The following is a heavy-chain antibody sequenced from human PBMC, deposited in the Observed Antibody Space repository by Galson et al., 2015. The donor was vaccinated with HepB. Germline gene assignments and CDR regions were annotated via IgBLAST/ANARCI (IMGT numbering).Heavy chain of an antibody. CDR3: ARVVVISGTALLDAFDI. Sequence: SVKVSCKASGYTFTSYYMHWVRQAPGQGLEWMGIINPSGGSTSYAQKFQGRVTMTRDTSTSTVYMELSSLRSEDTAVYYCARVVVISGTALLDAFDIWGQGTMVTVSS. D-gene: IGHD3-22*01. J-gene: IGHJ3*02. CDR1: GYTFTSYY. CDR2: INPSGGST. V-gene: IGHV1-46*03.